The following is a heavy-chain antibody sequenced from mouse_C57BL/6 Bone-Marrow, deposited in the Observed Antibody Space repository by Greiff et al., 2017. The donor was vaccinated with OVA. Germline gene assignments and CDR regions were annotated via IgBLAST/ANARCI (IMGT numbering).Heavy chain of an antibody. D-gene: IGHD1-1*01. CDR3: ARGKMTTVGYAMDD. CDR1: GFTFSDYG. CDR2: ISSGSSTI. V-gene: IGHV5-17*01. Sequence: DVKLVESGGGLVKPGGSLKLSCAASGFTFSDYGMHWVRQAPEPGLEWVAYISSGSSTIYYADTVKGRFTISRDNAENTLFLQMTSLRSEDTAMYYCARGKMTTVGYAMDDWGQGTSVTVSS. J-gene: IGHJ4*01.